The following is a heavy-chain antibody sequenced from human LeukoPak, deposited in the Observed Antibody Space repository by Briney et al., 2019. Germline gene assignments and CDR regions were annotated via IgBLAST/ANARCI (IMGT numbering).Heavy chain of an antibody. Sequence: GGSLRLSCAASGFTFSSYSMNWVRQAPGKGLEWVSYISSSGSTIYYADSVKGRFTISRDNAKNSLYLQMNSLRAEDTAVYYCARGLIRFGESFQPSKWFDPWGQGTLVTVSS. D-gene: IGHD3-10*01. CDR2: ISSSGSTI. CDR1: GFTFSSYS. J-gene: IGHJ5*02. CDR3: ARGLIRFGESFQPSKWFDP. V-gene: IGHV3-48*04.